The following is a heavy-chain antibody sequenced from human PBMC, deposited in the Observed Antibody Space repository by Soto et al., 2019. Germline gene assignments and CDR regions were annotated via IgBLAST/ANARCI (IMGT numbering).Heavy chain of an antibody. V-gene: IGHV1-69*06. D-gene: IGHD1-26*01. Sequence: SVKVSCKASGGTFSSYAISWVRQAPGQGLEWMGGIIPIFGTANYAQKFQGRVTITADKSTSTAYMELSSLRSEDTAVYYCAREAGSGSYYSSLYYGMDVWGQGTTVTVSS. CDR2: IIPIFGTA. J-gene: IGHJ6*02. CDR1: GGTFSSYA. CDR3: AREAGSGSYYSSLYYGMDV.